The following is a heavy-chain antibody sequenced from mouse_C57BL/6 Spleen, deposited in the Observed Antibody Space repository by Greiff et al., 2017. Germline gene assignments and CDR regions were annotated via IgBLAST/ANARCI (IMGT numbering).Heavy chain of an antibody. J-gene: IGHJ1*03. Sequence: DVQLVESGPGMVKPSQSLSLTCTVTGYSITSGYDWHWIRHFPGNKLEWMGYISYSGSTNYNPSLKSRISITHDTSKNHFFLKLNSVTTEDTATYYCARDAGSGYFDVWGTGTTVTVSS. D-gene: IGHD1-1*01. CDR1: GYSITSGYD. CDR2: ISYSGST. CDR3: ARDAGSGYFDV. V-gene: IGHV3-1*01.